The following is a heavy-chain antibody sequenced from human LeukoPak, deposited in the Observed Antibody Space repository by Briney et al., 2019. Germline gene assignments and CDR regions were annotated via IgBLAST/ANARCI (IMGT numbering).Heavy chain of an antibody. Sequence: ASVKVSCKASGYTFTSYGISWVRQAPGQGLEWMGWISAYNGNTNYAQKLQGRVTMTTDTSTSTAYMELRSLRSDDTAVYYCARDLRRAAQGAFDIWGQGTMVTVSS. CDR1: GYTFTSYG. CDR2: ISAYNGNT. CDR3: ARDLRRAAQGAFDI. J-gene: IGHJ3*02. V-gene: IGHV1-18*01. D-gene: IGHD6-25*01.